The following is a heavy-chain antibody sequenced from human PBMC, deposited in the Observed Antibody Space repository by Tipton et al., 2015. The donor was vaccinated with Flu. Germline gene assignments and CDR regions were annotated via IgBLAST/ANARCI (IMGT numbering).Heavy chain of an antibody. V-gene: IGHV3-53*01. CDR2: IYTGGTT. D-gene: IGHD6-19*01. J-gene: IGHJ4*02. CDR1: GFIVSGNY. CDR3: AKAGEVAGHFDS. Sequence: VQLVQSGGGLMQPGGSLRLSCAASGFIVSGNYMSWVRQASGKGLEWVSGIYTGGTTYYADSVKGRFTISRDNSKNTLYLQMNSLRDEDTAIYYCAKAGEVAGHFDSWGQGTLVSVSS.